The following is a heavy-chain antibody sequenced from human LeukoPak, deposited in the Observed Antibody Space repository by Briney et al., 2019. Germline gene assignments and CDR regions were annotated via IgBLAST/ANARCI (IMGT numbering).Heavy chain of an antibody. CDR2: INHSGST. V-gene: IGHV4-34*01. Sequence: SETLSLTCAVYGGSFSGYYWTWIRQPPGKGLEWIGEINHSGSTNYNPSLKSRVAISVDTSKNQFSLKLTSVTAADTAVYYCAGGPGSDDSSGFYVYWGQGPLVTVSS. D-gene: IGHD3-22*01. CDR1: GGSFSGYY. CDR3: AGGPGSDDSSGFYVY. J-gene: IGHJ4*02.